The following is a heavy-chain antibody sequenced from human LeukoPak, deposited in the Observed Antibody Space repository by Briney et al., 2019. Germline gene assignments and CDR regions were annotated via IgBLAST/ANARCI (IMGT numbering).Heavy chain of an antibody. V-gene: IGHV4-31*03. CDR2: IYYSGST. CDR3: ARVGAQGYYDSSGYYPIPNWFDP. D-gene: IGHD3-22*01. J-gene: IGHJ5*02. Sequence: SETLSLTCTVSGGSISSGGYYWSWIPQHPGKGLEWIGYIYYSGSTYYNPSLKSRVTISVDTSKNQFSLKVSSVTAADTAVYYCARVGAQGYYDSSGYYPIPNWFDPWGQGTLVTVSS. CDR1: GGSISSGGYY.